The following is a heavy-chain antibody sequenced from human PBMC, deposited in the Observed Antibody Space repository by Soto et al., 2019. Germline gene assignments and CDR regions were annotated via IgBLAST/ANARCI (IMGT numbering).Heavy chain of an antibody. V-gene: IGHV1-69*02. CDR2: IIPILGIA. J-gene: IGHJ5*02. D-gene: IGHD2-15*01. Sequence: ASVKVSCKASGGTFSSYTISWVRQAPGQGLEWMGRIIPILGIANYAQKFQGRVTITADKSTSTAYMELSSLRSEDTAVYYCARVVAPEFFDPWGQGTLVTVSS. CDR3: ARVVAPEFFDP. CDR1: GGTFSSYT.